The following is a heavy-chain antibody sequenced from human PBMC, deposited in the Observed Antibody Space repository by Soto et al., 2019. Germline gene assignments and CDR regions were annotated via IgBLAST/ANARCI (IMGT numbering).Heavy chain of an antibody. J-gene: IGHJ4*02. CDR3: ARSLRGYSGYSGY. CDR2: ISSSGSDT. Sequence: QVQLVESGGGLVKPGGCLRLSCAASGFTFSDYYMSWIRQAPGKGLEWVSYISSSGSDTNYADSVKGRFTVSRDNAKNSLYLKMNSLRDEDTAVYYCARSLRGYSGYSGYWGQGTLVTVSS. V-gene: IGHV3-11*05. CDR1: GFTFSDYY. D-gene: IGHD5-12*01.